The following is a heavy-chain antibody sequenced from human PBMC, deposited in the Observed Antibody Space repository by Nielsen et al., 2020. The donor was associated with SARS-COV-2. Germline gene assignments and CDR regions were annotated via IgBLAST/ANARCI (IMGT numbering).Heavy chain of an antibody. D-gene: IGHD4-17*01. J-gene: IGHJ2*01. Sequence: GGSLRLSCVGSGFTFDDYAMHWVRQAPGKGLEWVSGISWNSVSIDYADSVKGRFTIPRDNAKSSLYLQMNSLRAEDTAFYYCAKVYGDYVGFFDVWGRGTLVTVSS. CDR2: ISWNSVSI. V-gene: IGHV3-9*01. CDR1: GFTFDDYA. CDR3: AKVYGDYVGFFDV.